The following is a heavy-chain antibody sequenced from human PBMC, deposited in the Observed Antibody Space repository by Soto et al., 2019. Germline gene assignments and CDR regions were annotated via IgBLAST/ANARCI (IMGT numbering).Heavy chain of an antibody. J-gene: IGHJ4*01. Sequence: EVHLVESGGGLVRPGGSLRLSCAASGFRFSAYWIHWVRQVPGKGRAWVAHISNDDNSATYADSVKGRFTISRDDAKNTVYLQMNSLRADDTAVYYCVRDSARTFDYWGRGTLVTVSS. CDR2: ISNDDNSA. CDR3: VRDSARTFDY. V-gene: IGHV3-74*01. CDR1: GFRFSAYW. D-gene: IGHD3-10*01.